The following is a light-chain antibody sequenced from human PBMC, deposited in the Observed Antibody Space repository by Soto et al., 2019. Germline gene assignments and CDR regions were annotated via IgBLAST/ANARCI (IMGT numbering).Light chain of an antibody. CDR1: SGHNSYA. CDR2: VNSDGSH. V-gene: IGLV4-69*01. CDR3: QTWSTDIRV. J-gene: IGLJ3*02. Sequence: QPVLTQSPSASASLGASVKLTCTLSSGHNSYAIAWHQQQPEKGPRYLMKVNSDGSHSKGDGIPDRFSGSSSGAERYLTSSRLQSEDEADYYCQTWSTDIRVFGGGTKLTVL.